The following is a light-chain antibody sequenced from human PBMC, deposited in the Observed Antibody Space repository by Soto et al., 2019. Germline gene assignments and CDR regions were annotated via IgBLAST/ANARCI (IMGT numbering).Light chain of an antibody. CDR2: GAS. J-gene: IGKJ1*01. V-gene: IGKV3-15*01. Sequence: EIVLTQAPAPLSLSPGEGATLSCRASQSVSSKLAWYQQKPGQAPRLIIYGASTRATGIPARFSGSGSGTEFTLIISSLQSEDSAVYYCQQYNSWLWTFGQGTKVDI. CDR1: QSVSSK. CDR3: QQYNSWLWT.